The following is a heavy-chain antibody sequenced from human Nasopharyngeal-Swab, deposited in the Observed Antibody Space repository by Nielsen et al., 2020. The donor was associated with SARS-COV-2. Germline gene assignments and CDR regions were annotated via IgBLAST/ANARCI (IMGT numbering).Heavy chain of an antibody. CDR1: GDSISSGSYY. J-gene: IGHJ4*02. CDR3: ARDMIRGVYDY. CDR2: IYYSGGT. V-gene: IGHV4-30-4*01. Sequence: LRLSCTVSGDSISSGSYYWNWVRQPPGKGLEWIGHIYYSGGTYYKPSLKSRGTISLDASKNQFSLTLRSVTAADTAVYYCARDMIRGVYDYWGQGTLVTVSS. D-gene: IGHD3-10*01.